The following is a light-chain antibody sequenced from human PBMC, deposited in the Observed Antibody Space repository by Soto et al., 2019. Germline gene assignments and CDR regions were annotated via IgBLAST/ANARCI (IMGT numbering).Light chain of an antibody. Sequence: EIVLTQSPATLSLSPGERDTLSCRASQSVSSYLAWYQQKPGQAPRLLIYDASNRATGIPARFSGGGSGTDFTLTISSLEPEDFAVYYCQQRSNWPPITFGQGTRLEIK. V-gene: IGKV3-11*01. CDR2: DAS. CDR1: QSVSSY. J-gene: IGKJ5*01. CDR3: QQRSNWPPIT.